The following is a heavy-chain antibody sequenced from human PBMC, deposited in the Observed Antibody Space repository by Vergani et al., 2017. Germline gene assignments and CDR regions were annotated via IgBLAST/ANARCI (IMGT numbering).Heavy chain of an antibody. CDR2: IYHTGST. D-gene: IGHD3-10*01. CDR1: GDSISSSNW. CDR3: ARAERITLVRGKFGAFDI. V-gene: IGHV4-4*03. Sequence: QVKLQESGPGLVKPPGTLSLTCAVSGDSISSSNWWTWVRQPPGKGLEWVGEIYHTGSTKYTQSLKSRVTISVDNSKNQFSLKMTTVTAADTAVYYCARAERITLVRGKFGAFDIWGQGTMVTVSS. J-gene: IGHJ3*02.